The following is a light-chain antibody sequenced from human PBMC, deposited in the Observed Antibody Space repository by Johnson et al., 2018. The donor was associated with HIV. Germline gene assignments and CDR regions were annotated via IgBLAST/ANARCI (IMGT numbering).Light chain of an antibody. Sequence: QSVLTQPPSVSAAPGQKVTISCSGSSSNIGNNYVSWYQQLPGTAPKLLIYDNNKRPSGIPDRFSGSKSGTSATLGITGLQTGDEADYYGGTWDNSLSASDVFGTGTKVTVL. CDR1: SSNIGNNY. CDR2: DNN. CDR3: GTWDNSLSASDV. J-gene: IGLJ1*01. V-gene: IGLV1-51*01.